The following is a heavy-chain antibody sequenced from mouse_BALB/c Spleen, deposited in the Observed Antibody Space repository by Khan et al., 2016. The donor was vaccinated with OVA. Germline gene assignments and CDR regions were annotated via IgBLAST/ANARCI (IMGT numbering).Heavy chain of an antibody. Sequence: EVELVESGGDLVEPGGSLKLSCAASGFTFNTYGMSWVRQTPDKRLEWVATISTGGHYTYYPDSVRGRFTISRDNAKNTLYLQMTSLKSEDTAMFYCARLAYYYDSEGFAYWGQGTLVTVSA. CDR2: ISTGGHYT. CDR1: GFTFNTYG. V-gene: IGHV5-6*01. D-gene: IGHD1-1*01. CDR3: ARLAYYYDSEGFAY. J-gene: IGHJ3*01.